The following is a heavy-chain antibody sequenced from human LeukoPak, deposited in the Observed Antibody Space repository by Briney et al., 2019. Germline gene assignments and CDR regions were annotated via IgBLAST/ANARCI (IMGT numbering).Heavy chain of an antibody. CDR2: IIPISGTT. D-gene: IGHD3-22*01. J-gene: IGHJ4*02. CDR1: GGTFRSYG. Sequence: SVKVSCKASGGTFRSYGINWVRQAPGQGLEWMGGIIPISGTTNYAQKFHGRVTIIADESTSTAHMELSSLRFEDTAIYYCARGNDRSGYYYSRFDFWGQGTLVTVSS. CDR3: ARGNDRSGYYYSRFDF. V-gene: IGHV1-69*13.